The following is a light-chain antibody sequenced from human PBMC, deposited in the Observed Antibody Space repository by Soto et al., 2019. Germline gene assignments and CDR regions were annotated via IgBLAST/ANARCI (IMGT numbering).Light chain of an antibody. V-gene: IGLV4-69*01. CDR2: INYDGTH. CDR3: QSLGTGIQV. Sequence: QTVVTQSPSASASLGASVKLTCTLSSGYSTNAIAWHQQQSGKGPRFLMKINYDGTHSKGDGFFDRFSGSSSGAERHLSISSLQSEDEADYYCQSLGTGIQVFGGGTKLTVL. J-gene: IGLJ3*02. CDR1: SGYSTNA.